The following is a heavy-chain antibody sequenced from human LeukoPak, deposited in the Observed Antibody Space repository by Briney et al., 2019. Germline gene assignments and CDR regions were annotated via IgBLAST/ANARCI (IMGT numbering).Heavy chain of an antibody. CDR3: ARDGDTVLTRGYYYYMDV. V-gene: IGHV3-21*01. J-gene: IGHJ6*03. Sequence: GGSLRLSCAASGFTFSTYSMNWVRRAPGKGLEWVSSISSSSYIYYADSVKGRFTISRDNAKNSLYLQMNSLRAEDTALYYCARDGDTVLTRGYYYYMDVWGKGTTVTVSS. CDR1: GFTFSTYS. CDR2: ISSSSYI. D-gene: IGHD4-23*01.